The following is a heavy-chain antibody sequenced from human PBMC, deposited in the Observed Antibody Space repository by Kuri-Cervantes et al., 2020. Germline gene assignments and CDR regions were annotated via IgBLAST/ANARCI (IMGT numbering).Heavy chain of an antibody. D-gene: IGHD2-15*01. V-gene: IGHV3-21*04. CDR3: AKGIDGSGSSYFDY. Sequence: ETLSLTCAASGFTFSSYSMNWVRQAPGKGLEWVSSISSSSSYIYYADSVKGRFTISRDNAKNSLYLQMNSLRAEDTAVYYCAKGIDGSGSSYFDYWGQGTLVTDSS. CDR2: ISSSSSYI. CDR1: GFTFSSYS. J-gene: IGHJ4*02.